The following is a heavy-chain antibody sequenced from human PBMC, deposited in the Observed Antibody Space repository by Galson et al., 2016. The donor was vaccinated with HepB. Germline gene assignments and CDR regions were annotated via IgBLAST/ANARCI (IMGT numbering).Heavy chain of an antibody. D-gene: IGHD3-10*01. CDR2: ITYDGVNK. J-gene: IGHJ6*02. CDR1: EFIFSRHA. V-gene: IGHV3-30-3*01. Sequence: SLRLSCAASEFIFSRHAMHWVRQAPGKGLEWVAVITYDGVNKYCPDPLKGRFTFSRDNAKNTLYLQMDDLRPEDTAVYYCARDRAVYGQAPSYYYGMDVWGQGTTVIVSS. CDR3: ARDRAVYGQAPSYYYGMDV.